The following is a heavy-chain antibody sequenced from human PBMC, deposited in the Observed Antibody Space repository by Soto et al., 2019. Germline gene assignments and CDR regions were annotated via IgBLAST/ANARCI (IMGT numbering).Heavy chain of an antibody. V-gene: IGHV4-38-2*02. J-gene: IGHJ4*02. CDR1: GYFIGTGYY. CDR3: ARGLEWSGNDY. CDR2: IFHSGST. D-gene: IGHD3-3*01. Sequence: SETLSLTCTVSGYFIGTGYYWGWIRQPPGKGLEWIGNIFHSGSTYYNPSLSGRVTISLDTSKNQFSLKLTSVTAADTAVFYCARGLEWSGNDYWGQGTLVTVSS.